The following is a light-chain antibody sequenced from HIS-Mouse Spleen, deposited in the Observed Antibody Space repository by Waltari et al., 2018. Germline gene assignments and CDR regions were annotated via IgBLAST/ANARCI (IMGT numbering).Light chain of an antibody. Sequence: DIQMTQSPSTLSASVGDRVTITCRASQSISSWLACDQQKPGKAPKPLIYKASSLESGVPSRFSGSGSGTEFTITISSLQPDDFATYYCQQYNSYPWTFGQGTKVEIK. CDR2: KAS. CDR1: QSISSW. J-gene: IGKJ1*01. CDR3: QQYNSYPWT. V-gene: IGKV1-5*03.